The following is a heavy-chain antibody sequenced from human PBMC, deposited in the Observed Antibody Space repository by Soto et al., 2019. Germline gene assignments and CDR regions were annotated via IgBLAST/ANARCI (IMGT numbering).Heavy chain of an antibody. V-gene: IGHV3-30-3*01. D-gene: IGHD6-6*01. CDR3: AKDADLGDSSSSVFDY. Sequence: GGSLRLSCAAPGFTFSNYAMHWVRQAPVTGLEWVAVISYDESHKYYADSVKGRFTISRDNSKNTLYLQMNSLRAEDTAVYYCAKDADLGDSSSSVFDYWGQGTLVTVSS. J-gene: IGHJ4*02. CDR2: ISYDESHK. CDR1: GFTFSNYA.